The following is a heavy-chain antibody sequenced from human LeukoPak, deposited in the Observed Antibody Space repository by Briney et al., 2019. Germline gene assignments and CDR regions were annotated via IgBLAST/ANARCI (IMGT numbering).Heavy chain of an antibody. D-gene: IGHD3-10*01. Sequence: GGSLRLSCAASGFTFSTYGMHWVRQAPGKGLEWVAVISYDGSIKYYADSVKGRFSISRDNSKNTLYLQMNSLRAEDTAMYHCARRGYYGSGSLINYFDYWGQGTLVTVSS. V-gene: IGHV3-30*03. CDR3: ARRGYYGSGSLINYFDY. CDR1: GFTFSTYG. J-gene: IGHJ4*02. CDR2: ISYDGSIK.